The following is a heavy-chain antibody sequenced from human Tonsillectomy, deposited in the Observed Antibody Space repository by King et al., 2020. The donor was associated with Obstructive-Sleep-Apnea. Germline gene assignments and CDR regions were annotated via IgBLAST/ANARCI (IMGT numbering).Heavy chain of an antibody. D-gene: IGHD3-10*01. CDR3: ARDSVKWLATGEFSRSFDY. CDR2: IYTSGIT. V-gene: IGHV4-4*07. Sequence: QLQESGPGLVKPSETLSLTCTVSGGSISSYYWSWIRQPAGKGLEWIGRIYTSGITNYNPPLKSRVTMSVETSKNQFSLKLSSVTAADTAVYYCARDSVKWLATGEFSRSFDYWGQGTLVTVSS. J-gene: IGHJ4*02. CDR1: GGSISSYY.